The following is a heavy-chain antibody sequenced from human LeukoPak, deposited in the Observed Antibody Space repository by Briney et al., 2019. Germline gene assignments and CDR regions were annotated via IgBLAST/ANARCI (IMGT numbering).Heavy chain of an antibody. CDR2: ISTYSGNT. D-gene: IGHD2-2*01. J-gene: IGHJ6*01. V-gene: IGHV1-18*04. Sequence: ASVKVSCKASGCTFTNYGCSWVGQAPPQGVEGMGWISTYSGNTNYAQQLQGRVTMTSDRSTSTVYMELRSLRSDDTAVYYCARGYCRSTSCHEPPLYGMDVWGRGTKVSVST. CDR1: GCTFTNYG. CDR3: ARGYCRSTSCHEPPLYGMDV.